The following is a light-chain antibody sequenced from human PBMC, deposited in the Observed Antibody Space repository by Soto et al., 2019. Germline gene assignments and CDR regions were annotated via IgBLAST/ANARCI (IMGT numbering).Light chain of an antibody. CDR2: AAS. CDR3: QKYNSAPH. J-gene: IGKJ3*01. Sequence: DIQMTQSPSSLSASVGDRVTITCRASQGITNYLAWYQQKPGKVPKLLIYAASILQSGVPSRFSGSGSGTNFNLTIISLQTEDVATYYSQKYNSAPHFGPGTNVDIK. V-gene: IGKV1-27*01. CDR1: QGITNY.